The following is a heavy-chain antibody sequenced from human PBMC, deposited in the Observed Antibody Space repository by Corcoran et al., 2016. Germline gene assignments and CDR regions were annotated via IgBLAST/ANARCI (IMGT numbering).Heavy chain of an antibody. V-gene: IGHV1-2*02. J-gene: IGHJ6*02. CDR1: GYTFTGYY. D-gene: IGHD3-10*01. Sequence: QVQLVQSGAEVKKPGASVKVSCKASGYTFTGYYMHWVRQAPGQGLEWMGWINPNSGGTNYAQKFQGRVTMTRDTSISTAYMELSRLRSDDTAVYYCARDRSRVGLKGSMVSVLNYGMDVWGQGTTVTVSS. CDR2: INPNSGGT. CDR3: ARDRSRVGLKGSMVSVLNYGMDV.